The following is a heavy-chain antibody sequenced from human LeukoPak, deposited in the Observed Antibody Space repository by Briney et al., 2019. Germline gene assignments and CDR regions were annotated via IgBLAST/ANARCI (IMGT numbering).Heavy chain of an antibody. CDR3: ARAAYCGGDCYSYFDY. V-gene: IGHV1-69*05. J-gene: IGHJ4*02. CDR1: GYTFTGYY. D-gene: IGHD2-21*02. CDR2: IIPIFGTA. Sequence: SVKVSCKASGYTFTGYYMHWVRQAPGQGLEWMGGIIPIFGTANYAQKFQGRVTITTDESTSTAYMELSSLRSEDTAVYYCARAAYCGGDCYSYFDYWGQGTLVTVSS.